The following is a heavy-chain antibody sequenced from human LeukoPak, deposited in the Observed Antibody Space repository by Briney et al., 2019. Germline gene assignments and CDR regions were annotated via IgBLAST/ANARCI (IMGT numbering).Heavy chain of an antibody. CDR1: GGSISSHY. D-gene: IGHD3-22*01. CDR2: IYYSGST. CDR3: ARVAYYDSIYFDY. V-gene: IGHV4-59*11. Sequence: SETLSLTCTVSGGSISSHYWSWIRQPPGKGLEWIGYIYYSGSTNYNPSLKSRVTISVDTSKNQFSLKLSSVTAADTAVYYCARVAYYDSIYFDYWGQGTLVTVSS. J-gene: IGHJ4*02.